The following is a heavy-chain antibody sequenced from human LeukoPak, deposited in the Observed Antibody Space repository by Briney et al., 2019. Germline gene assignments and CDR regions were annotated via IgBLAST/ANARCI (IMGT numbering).Heavy chain of an antibody. V-gene: IGHV1-69*13. CDR3: ARDQLYSSGWHYNDY. Sequence: ASVKVSCKASGYTFTSYAISWVRQAPGQGLEWMGGIIPIFGTANYAQKFQGRVTITADESTSTAYMELSSLRSEDTAVYYCARDQLYSSGWHYNDYWGQGTLVTVSS. CDR1: GYTFTSYA. CDR2: IIPIFGTA. J-gene: IGHJ4*02. D-gene: IGHD6-19*01.